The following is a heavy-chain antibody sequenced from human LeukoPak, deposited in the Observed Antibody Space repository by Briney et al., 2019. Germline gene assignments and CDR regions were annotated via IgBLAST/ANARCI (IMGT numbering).Heavy chain of an antibody. CDR2: ISGSGGST. J-gene: IGHJ3*02. Sequence: PGGSLRLSCAVSGFTFSSYAMSWVRQAPGKGLEWVSAISGSGGSTYYADSVKGRFTISRDNSKNTLYLQMNSLRAEDTAVYYCAKRYSGSRGAFDIWGQGTMVTVSS. CDR3: AKRYSGSRGAFDI. D-gene: IGHD1-26*01. CDR1: GFTFSSYA. V-gene: IGHV3-23*01.